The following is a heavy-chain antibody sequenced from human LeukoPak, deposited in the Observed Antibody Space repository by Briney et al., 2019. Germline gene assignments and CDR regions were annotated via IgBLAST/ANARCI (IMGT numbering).Heavy chain of an antibody. CDR3: ARSSQSSGGYSYGLRIINWFDP. CDR1: GGSISSYY. Sequence: PSETLSLTCTVSGGSISSYYWSWIRQPPGKGLEWIGYIYYSGSTNYNPSLKSRVTISVDTSKNQFSLKLSSVTAADTAVYYCARSSQSSGGYSYGLRIINWFDPWGQGTLVTVSS. CDR2: IYYSGST. V-gene: IGHV4-59*01. J-gene: IGHJ5*02. D-gene: IGHD5-18*01.